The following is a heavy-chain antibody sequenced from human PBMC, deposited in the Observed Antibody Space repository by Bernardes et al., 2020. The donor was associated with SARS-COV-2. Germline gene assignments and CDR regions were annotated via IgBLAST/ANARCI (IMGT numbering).Heavy chain of an antibody. D-gene: IGHD1-26*01. CDR2: INPTSTYI. Sequence: GGSLRLSCAASGFTFSSYSMNWVRQAPGKGLEWVATINPTSTYIYYADSVKGRFTISRDNAKNSLYLQMNSLRGEDTAVYYCARTYSGSYQDCWGQGTLVTVSS. V-gene: IGHV3-21*01. J-gene: IGHJ4*02. CDR3: ARTYSGSYQDC. CDR1: GFTFSSYS.